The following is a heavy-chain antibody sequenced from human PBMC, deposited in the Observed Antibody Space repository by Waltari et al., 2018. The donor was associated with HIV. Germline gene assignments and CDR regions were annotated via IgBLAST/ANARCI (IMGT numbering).Heavy chain of an antibody. D-gene: IGHD6-19*01. J-gene: IGHJ3*01. V-gene: IGHV5-51*01. Sequence: QLVQSGGEVKQTGESLKISCKGSGFTFTNYWIAWVRQMPGKGLEWMGRILPSDSDTKYSPSFQGHVTISADRSTSTAYLQWSSLRASDTAMYYCASPKGGWLFAFDVWGQGTKVTVSS. CDR2: ILPSDSDT. CDR1: GFTFTNYW. CDR3: ASPKGGWLFAFDV.